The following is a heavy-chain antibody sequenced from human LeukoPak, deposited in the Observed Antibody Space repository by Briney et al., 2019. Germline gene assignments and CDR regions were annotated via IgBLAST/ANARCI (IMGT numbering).Heavy chain of an antibody. V-gene: IGHV1-8*01. CDR3: ARGTIAARHRFDP. J-gene: IGHJ5*02. D-gene: IGHD6-6*01. CDR1: GYTFTSYD. CDR2: MNPNSGAT. Sequence: ASVTVSCKASGYTFTSYDFNWLRQAPGQGPEWMGWMNPNSGATGYAQKFQGRVTMTRSASINTAYMELSSLRSEDTAVYYCARGTIAARHRFDPWGQGTLVTVSS.